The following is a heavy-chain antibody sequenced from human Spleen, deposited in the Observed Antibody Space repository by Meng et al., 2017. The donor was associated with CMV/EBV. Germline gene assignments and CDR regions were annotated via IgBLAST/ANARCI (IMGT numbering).Heavy chain of an antibody. J-gene: IGHJ4*02. CDR2: ISDYNGNT. D-gene: IGHD2-21*01. Sequence: ASVKVSCKASDYTFTSYGISWVRQAPGQGLEFMGWISDYNGNTDYAQNFQGRVTLTTDSSTGTAYMELRGLRSDDTAVYYCARGGMMWRSGIVIEPATAFDFWGQGTLVTVSS. CDR1: DYTFTSYG. CDR3: ARGGMMWRSGIVIEPATAFDF. V-gene: IGHV1-18*01.